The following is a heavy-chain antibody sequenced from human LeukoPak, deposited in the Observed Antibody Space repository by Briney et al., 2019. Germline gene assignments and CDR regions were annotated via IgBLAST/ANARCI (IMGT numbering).Heavy chain of an antibody. V-gene: IGHV3-11*01. J-gene: IGHJ6*03. CDR3: ARDRDGAPYYYYYMDV. CDR1: GFTFSDYY. CDR2: ITSSGYTI. D-gene: IGHD4-17*01. Sequence: GGSLRLSCAASGFTFSDYYMSWIRQAPGKGLEWVSYITSSGYTIYYADSVKGRFTISRDNAKNSLYLQMNSLRADDTAVYYCARDRDGAPYYYYYMDVWGKGTTVTVSS.